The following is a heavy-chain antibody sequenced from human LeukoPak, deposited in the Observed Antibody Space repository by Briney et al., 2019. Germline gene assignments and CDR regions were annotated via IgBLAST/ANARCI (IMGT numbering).Heavy chain of an antibody. CDR3: ARHDGYCSGGSCRNWFNP. J-gene: IGHJ5*02. D-gene: IGHD2-15*01. Sequence: GESLKISCKGSGYSFTSYWISWVRQMPGKGLEWMGRIAPGDSYIRYSPSFQGRVTISADKSITTAYLQWSSLKASDTAMYYCARHDGYCSGGSCRNWFNPWGQGTPVNVSS. V-gene: IGHV5-10-1*01. CDR2: IAPGDSYI. CDR1: GYSFTSYW.